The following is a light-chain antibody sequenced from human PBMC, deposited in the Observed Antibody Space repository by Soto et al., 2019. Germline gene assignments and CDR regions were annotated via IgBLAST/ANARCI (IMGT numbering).Light chain of an antibody. J-gene: IGLJ1*01. CDR2: AVS. CDR1: SSDVGGYNY. CDR3: GSYTSSSTLV. Sequence: QSALTQPASVSGSPGQSITISCTGTSSDVGGYNYVSWYQQHPGKAPKLMIYAVSNRPSGVSNRFSGSKSGNTASLTISGLQAEDEADYYSGSYTSSSTLVFGTGTKVTVL. V-gene: IGLV2-14*01.